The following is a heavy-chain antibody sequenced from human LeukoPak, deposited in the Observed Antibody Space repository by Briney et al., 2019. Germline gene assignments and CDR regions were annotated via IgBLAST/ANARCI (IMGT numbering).Heavy chain of an antibody. CDR2: ISSSSRTI. V-gene: IGHV3-48*01. CDR3: ARVGTSYYYYMDV. D-gene: IGHD2-2*01. CDR1: GFTFSSYS. Sequence: GGSLRLSCTASGFTFSSYSLNWVRQAPGKGLEWVSYISSSSRTIYFADSVKGRFTISRDNAKNSLYLQMNSLRAEDTAVYYCARVGTSYYYYMDVWGKGTTVTVSS. J-gene: IGHJ6*03.